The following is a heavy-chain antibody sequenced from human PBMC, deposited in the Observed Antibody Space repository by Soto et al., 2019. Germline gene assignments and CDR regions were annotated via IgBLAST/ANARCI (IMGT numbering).Heavy chain of an antibody. Sequence: PGGSLRLSCAASGFTFSSYWMSWVRQAPGKGLERVANIKQDGSEKYYVDSVKGRFTISRDNAKNSPYLQMNSLRAEDTAVYYCASDDRSQVLAATNKFGYYYYYMDVWGKGTTVTVSS. CDR3: ASDDRSQVLAATNKFGYYYYYMDV. D-gene: IGHD2-15*01. J-gene: IGHJ6*03. CDR2: IKQDGSEK. V-gene: IGHV3-7*01. CDR1: GFTFSSYW.